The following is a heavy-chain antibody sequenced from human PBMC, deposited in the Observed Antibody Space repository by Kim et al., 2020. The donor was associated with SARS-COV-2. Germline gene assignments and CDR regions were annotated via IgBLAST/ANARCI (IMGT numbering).Heavy chain of an antibody. Sequence: ASVKVSCKASGYTFTSYGISWVRQAPGQGLEWMGWISAYNGNTNYAQKLQGRVTMTTDTSTSTAYMELRSLRSDDTAVYYCARALLEEAYDFWSGGYYYYGMDVWGQGTTVTVSS. CDR3: ARALLEEAYDFWSGGYYYYGMDV. J-gene: IGHJ6*02. CDR2: ISAYNGNT. D-gene: IGHD3-3*01. CDR1: GYTFTSYG. V-gene: IGHV1-18*01.